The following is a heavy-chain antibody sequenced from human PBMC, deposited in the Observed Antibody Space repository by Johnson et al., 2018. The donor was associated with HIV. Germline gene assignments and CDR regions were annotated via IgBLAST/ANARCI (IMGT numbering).Heavy chain of an antibody. J-gene: IGHJ3*02. CDR1: GFSFSNYG. CDR3: AKDRGYIVIDAFDM. Sequence: VQLLESGGGVVPPGGSLRLSCAASGFSFSNYGVHWVRQAPGTGLEWVAFIRYDGSNKYYTDSVKGRFTISRDNSKNTLYLQMNNLRVEDTAVYYCAKDRGYIVIDAFDMWGRGTLVTVSS. V-gene: IGHV3-30*02. CDR2: IRYDGSNK. D-gene: IGHD5/OR15-5a*01.